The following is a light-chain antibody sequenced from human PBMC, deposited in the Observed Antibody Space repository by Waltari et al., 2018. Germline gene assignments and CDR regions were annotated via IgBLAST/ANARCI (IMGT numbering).Light chain of an antibody. V-gene: IGKV1-5*03. J-gene: IGKJ2*01. CDR1: QGINNW. CDR2: KAS. CDR3: QQYNSAPHN. Sequence: DIQMTQSPSSLSASVGDRVTITCRASQGINNWLAWYQQKPGKAPKVLILKASTLQSGVPSRFSDGISGTDFTLTISSLQPEDFATYYCQQYNSAPHNFGQGTRVEVK.